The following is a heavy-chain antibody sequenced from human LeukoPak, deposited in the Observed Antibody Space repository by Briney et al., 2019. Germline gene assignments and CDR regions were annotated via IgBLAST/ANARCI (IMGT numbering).Heavy chain of an antibody. CDR1: GFTVSSNY. CDR2: IYSGGST. J-gene: IGHJ6*02. CDR3: ASARPYLRWELHNGGLYYGMDV. Sequence: QPGGSLGLSCAASGFTVSSNYMSWVRQAPGKGLEWVSVIYSGGSTYYADSVKGRFTISRDNSKNTLYLQMNSLRAEDTAVYYCASARPYLRWELHNGGLYYGMDVWGQGTTVTVSS. V-gene: IGHV3-53*01. D-gene: IGHD1-26*01.